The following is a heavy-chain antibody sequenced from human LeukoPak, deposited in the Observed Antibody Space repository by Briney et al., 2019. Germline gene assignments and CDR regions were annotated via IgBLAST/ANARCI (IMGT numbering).Heavy chain of an antibody. D-gene: IGHD3-3*01. V-gene: IGHV4-61*02. J-gene: IGHJ4*02. CDR1: GGSISSGSYY. Sequence: SQTLSLTCTVSGGSISSGSYYWSWIRQPAGKGLEWIGRIYTSGSTNYNPSLKSRVTISVDTSKKQFSLKLSSVTAADTAVYYCARGGRYDFWSGYELDYWGQGTLVTVSS. CDR3: ARGGRYDFWSGYELDY. CDR2: IYTSGST.